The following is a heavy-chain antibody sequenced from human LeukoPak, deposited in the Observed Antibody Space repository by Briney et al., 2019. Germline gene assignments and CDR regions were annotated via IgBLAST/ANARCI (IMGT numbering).Heavy chain of an antibody. CDR1: GYTFTGYY. J-gene: IGHJ5*02. V-gene: IGHV1-2*02. CDR3: ARGDCSSTSCYIINRFDP. D-gene: IGHD2-2*01. CDR2: INPNSGGT. Sequence: ASVKVPCKASGYTFTGYYMHWVRQAPGRGLEWMGWINPNSGGTNYAQKFQGRVTMTRDTSISTAYMELSRLRSDDTAVYYCARGDCSSTSCYIINRFDPWGQGTLVTVSS.